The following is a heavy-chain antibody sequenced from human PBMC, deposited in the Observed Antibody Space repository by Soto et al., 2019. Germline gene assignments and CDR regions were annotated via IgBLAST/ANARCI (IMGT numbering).Heavy chain of an antibody. Sequence: PSETLSLTCTVSGGSISSYYWSWIRQPPGKGLEWIGYIYYSGSTNYNPSLKSRVTISVDRSKNQFSLKLSSVTAADTAVYYCARDLRGGGYGSVTFDPWGQGTLVTVSS. V-gene: IGHV4-59*01. CDR2: IYYSGST. D-gene: IGHD3-10*01. CDR3: ARDLRGGGYGSVTFDP. J-gene: IGHJ5*02. CDR1: GGSISSYY.